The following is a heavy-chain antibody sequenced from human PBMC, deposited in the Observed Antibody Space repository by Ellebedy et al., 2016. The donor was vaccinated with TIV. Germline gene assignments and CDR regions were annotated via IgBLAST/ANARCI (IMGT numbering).Heavy chain of an antibody. V-gene: IGHV1-2*04. Sequence: AASVKVSCQASGYTFTGYYMHWVRQAPGQGLEWMGWINPNSGGTNYAQKFQGWVTMTRDTSISTAYMELSRLRSDDTAVYYCARSGGSGSYYEDYYYGMDVWGQGTTVTVSS. D-gene: IGHD1-26*01. CDR1: GYTFTGYY. CDR2: INPNSGGT. CDR3: ARSGGSGSYYEDYYYGMDV. J-gene: IGHJ6*02.